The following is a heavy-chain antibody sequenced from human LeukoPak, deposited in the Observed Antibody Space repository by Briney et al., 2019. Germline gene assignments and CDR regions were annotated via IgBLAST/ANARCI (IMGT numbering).Heavy chain of an antibody. D-gene: IGHD3-16*01. CDR3: ARAKGGFDAFDI. J-gene: IGHJ3*02. V-gene: IGHV3-21*06. Sequence: PGGSLRLSCAASGFTFSNYNMNWVRQAPGKGLEWVSSISSSGSCINYADSLKGRFTISRDNAKNSPYLQMNSLRVEDTAVYYCARAKGGFDAFDIWGQGTMVTVSS. CDR2: ISSSGSCI. CDR1: GFTFSNYN.